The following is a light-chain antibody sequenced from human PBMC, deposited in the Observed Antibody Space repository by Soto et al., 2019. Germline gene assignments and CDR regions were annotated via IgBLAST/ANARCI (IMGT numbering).Light chain of an antibody. Sequence: ESVLTQSPGTLSLSPGERATLSCRASQSVSSSYLAWYQQKPGQAPRLLIYGASSRATGIPDRFSGSGSGTDFNLTISRLEPEDFAVYYCQQYGSSPLFTFGPGTKVDIK. CDR2: GAS. V-gene: IGKV3-20*01. CDR3: QQYGSSPLFT. CDR1: QSVSSSY. J-gene: IGKJ3*01.